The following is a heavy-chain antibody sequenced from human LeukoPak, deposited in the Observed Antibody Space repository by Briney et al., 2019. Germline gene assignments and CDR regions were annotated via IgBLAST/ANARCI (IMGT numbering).Heavy chain of an antibody. CDR2: IHFDGSNE. CDR3: AKPGVRGVLNEYYFDY. D-gene: IGHD3-10*01. J-gene: IGHJ4*02. CDR1: GFTFSSYG. V-gene: IGHV3-30*02. Sequence: GGSLRLSCAASGFTFSSYGMHWVRQAPGKGLEWVAFIHFDGSNEYYADSVKGRFPISRDNSKNTLYLQMNSLRAQDTAVYYCAKPGVRGVLNEYYFDYWGQGTLVTVSS.